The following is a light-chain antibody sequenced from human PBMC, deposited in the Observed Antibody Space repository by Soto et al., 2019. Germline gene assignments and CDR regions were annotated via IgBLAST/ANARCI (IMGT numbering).Light chain of an antibody. V-gene: IGKV4-1*01. J-gene: IGKJ1*01. CDR1: QTVLYSSNY. Sequence: DIVITQSPDSLSVSLGERATINCKSSQTVLYSSNYLAWYQQKPAQPPKLLIYWASTRESGVPDRFSGSGSGTDFTLTISSLQAEDVAVYYCQQYYTTPVTFGQGTKVEIK. CDR3: QQYYTTPVT. CDR2: WAS.